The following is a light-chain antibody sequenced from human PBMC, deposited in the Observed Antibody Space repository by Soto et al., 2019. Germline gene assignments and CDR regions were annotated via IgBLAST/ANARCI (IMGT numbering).Light chain of an antibody. CDR2: KAS. Sequence: DIQMTQSPSTLSASVGDRVTITCRASQSISDWLAWYQQKPGKVPKLLIYKASNLESGVPSRFSGSGSGTEFTLTISSLQPEDFATYYCQQLDNYPRMFGQGTKVDIK. V-gene: IGKV1-5*03. CDR3: QQLDNYPRM. J-gene: IGKJ1*01. CDR1: QSISDW.